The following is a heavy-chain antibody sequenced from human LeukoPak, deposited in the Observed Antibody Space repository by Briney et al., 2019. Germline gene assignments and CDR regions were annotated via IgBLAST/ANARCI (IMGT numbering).Heavy chain of an antibody. J-gene: IGHJ4*02. CDR2: VRHSGST. CDR1: GESITAYY. D-gene: IGHD3-10*01. V-gene: IGHV4-34*01. CDR3: AGATATGTGRAFHY. Sequence: SETLSLTCAVYGESITAYYWTWIRQPPGKRLEWIGEVRHSGSTNYNPSLKSRVTMSVDMSKNQFSLKLNSETAADTAVYYCAGATATGTGRAFHYWAQGNLVPVSS.